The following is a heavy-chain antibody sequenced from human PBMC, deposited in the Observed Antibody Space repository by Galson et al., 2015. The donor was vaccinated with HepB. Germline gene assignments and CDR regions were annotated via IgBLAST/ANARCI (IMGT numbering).Heavy chain of an antibody. Sequence: ETLSLTCTVSGGSLSSKSYHYWGWFRQPPGKGLEWIGNIYFSGDTSYNPSLKSRVTMSLDTSKNQFSLDLGSVTAADTAVYYCARVTSGWYKPSFDYWCHGTLVTVSS. V-gene: IGHV4-39*07. D-gene: IGHD6-19*01. J-gene: IGHJ4*01. CDR3: ARVTSGWYKPSFDY. CDR1: GGSLSSKSYHY. CDR2: IYFSGDT.